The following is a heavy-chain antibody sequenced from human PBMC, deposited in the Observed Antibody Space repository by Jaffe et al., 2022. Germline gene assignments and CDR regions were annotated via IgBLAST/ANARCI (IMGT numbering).Heavy chain of an antibody. J-gene: IGHJ4*02. CDR2: IKSKTDGGTT. CDR3: TTPPGATGTITVY. D-gene: IGHD4-17*01. V-gene: IGHV3-15*01. Sequence: EVQLVESGGGLVKPGGSLRLSCAASGFTFSNAWMSWVRQAPGKGLEWVGRIKSKTDGGTTDYAAPVKGRFTISRDDSKNTLYLQMNSLKTEDTAVYYCTTPPGATGTITVYWGQGTLVTVSS. CDR1: GFTFSNAW.